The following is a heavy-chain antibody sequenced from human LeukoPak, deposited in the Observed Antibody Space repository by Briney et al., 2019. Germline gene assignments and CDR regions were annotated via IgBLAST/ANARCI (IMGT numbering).Heavy chain of an antibody. Sequence: AGGSLRLSCAVSGFTFSSYWKNWVRQAPGKGLEWVASIKQDGGEKSYVDSVKGRFTISRDNAKNSLYLQMSSLRAEDTAVYYCARDGTAAGLYFDLWGQGTLVTVSS. CDR3: ARDGTAAGLYFDL. D-gene: IGHD6-13*01. CDR2: IKQDGGEK. J-gene: IGHJ4*01. V-gene: IGHV3-7*01. CDR1: GFTFSSYW.